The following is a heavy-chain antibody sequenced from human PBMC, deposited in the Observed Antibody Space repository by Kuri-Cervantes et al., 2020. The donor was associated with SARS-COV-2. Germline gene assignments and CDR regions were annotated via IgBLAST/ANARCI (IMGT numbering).Heavy chain of an antibody. J-gene: IGHJ6*02. D-gene: IGHD2-2*01. CDR2: ISYDGGNK. CDR3: AKELSRDIVVVPVYHYYYGMDV. Sequence: GGSLRLSCAASGFTFSSYGMHWVRQAPGKGLEWVAVISYDGGNKYYADSVKGRFTISRDNSKNTLYLQMNSLRAEDTAVYYCAKELSRDIVVVPVYHYYYGMDVWGQGTTVTVSS. CDR1: GFTFSSYG. V-gene: IGHV3-30*18.